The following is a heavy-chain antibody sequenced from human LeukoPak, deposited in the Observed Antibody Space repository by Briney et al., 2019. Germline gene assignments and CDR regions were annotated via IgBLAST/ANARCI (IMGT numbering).Heavy chain of an antibody. CDR2: ISGSGGST. D-gene: IGHD3-16*01. V-gene: IGHV3-23*01. Sequence: GGSLRLSCVASGFTFSSYAMSWVRQAPGKGLEWVSAISGSGGSTYYADSVKGRFTISRDNSKNTLYLQMNSLRAEDTAVYYCAPWGAPNRFDPWGQGTLVTVSS. CDR3: APWGAPNRFDP. J-gene: IGHJ5*02. CDR1: GFTFSSYA.